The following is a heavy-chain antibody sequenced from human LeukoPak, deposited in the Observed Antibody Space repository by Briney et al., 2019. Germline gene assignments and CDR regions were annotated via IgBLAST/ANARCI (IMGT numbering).Heavy chain of an antibody. CDR3: AKDKSQVGVDSASTLVDH. J-gene: IGHJ4*02. CDR2: IRFDGRDE. CDR1: GFTFSKYW. D-gene: IGHD2-8*02. V-gene: IGHV3-30*02. Sequence: PGGSLRLSCAASGFTFSKYWMSWVRQAPGKGLEWVAFIRFDGRDEYYVDSLKGRFTISRDNSKNTVYLQMNGLTSEDTALYYCAKDKSQVGVDSASTLVDHWGQGTLVIVSS.